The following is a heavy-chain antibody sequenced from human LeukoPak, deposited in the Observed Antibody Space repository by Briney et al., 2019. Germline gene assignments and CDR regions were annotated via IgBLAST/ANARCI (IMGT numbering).Heavy chain of an antibody. D-gene: IGHD3-16*01. CDR3: ARETSQKGAHYMDV. J-gene: IGHJ6*03. CDR2: INHSGST. CDR1: GGSLSNYY. Sequence: SETLSLTCAVYGGSLSNYYWSWIRQPPGKGLEWVGEINHSGSTNYNPSLKSRVTISVDTSKNQFSLKLSSVTAADTAVYYCARETSQKGAHYMDVWGKGTTVTISS. V-gene: IGHV4-34*01.